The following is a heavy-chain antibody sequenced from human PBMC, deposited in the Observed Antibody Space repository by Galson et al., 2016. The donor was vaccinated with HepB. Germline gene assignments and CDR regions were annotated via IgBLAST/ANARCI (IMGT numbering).Heavy chain of an antibody. CDR2: IYFNVGT. V-gene: IGHV4-61*08. CDR1: GASVSSSDYF. Sequence: SESLSLTCSVSGASVSSSDYFWTWIRQPPGKGLEWIGYIYFNVGTNYNPSLKSRVIISVDTSKNQFSLKLNSVTAADTAVYYCAAGFCSSGSCPPEDFQHWGQGALVTVSS. CDR3: AAGFCSSGSCPPEDFQH. J-gene: IGHJ1*01. D-gene: IGHD2-15*01.